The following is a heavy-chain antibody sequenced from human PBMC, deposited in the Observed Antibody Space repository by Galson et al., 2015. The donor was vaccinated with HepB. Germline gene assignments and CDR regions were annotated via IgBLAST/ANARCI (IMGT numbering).Heavy chain of an antibody. J-gene: IGHJ4*02. V-gene: IGHV3-15*01. CDR3: TTVSVATISIWLSGYFDY. Sequence: SLRLSCAASGFTFSNAWMSWVRQAPGKGLEWVGRIKSKTDGGTTDYAAPVKGRFTISRDDSKNTLYLQMNSLKTEDTAVYYCTTVSVATISIWLSGYFDYWGQGTLVTVSS. CDR2: IKSKTDGGTT. D-gene: IGHD5-12*01. CDR1: GFTFSNAW.